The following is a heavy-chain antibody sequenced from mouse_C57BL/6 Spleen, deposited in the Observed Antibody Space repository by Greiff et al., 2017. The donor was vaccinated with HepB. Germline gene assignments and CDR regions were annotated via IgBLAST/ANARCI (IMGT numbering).Heavy chain of an antibody. CDR3: ARGGFITTVYYYAMDY. V-gene: IGHV1-72*01. D-gene: IGHD1-2*01. Sequence: QVQLQQPGAELVKPGASVKLSCKASGYTFTSYWMHWVKQRPGRGLEWIGRIDPNSGGTKYNEKFKSKATLTVDKPSSTTYMQLSSLTSEDSAVYYCARGGFITTVYYYAMDYWGQGTSVTVSS. CDR1: GYTFTSYW. J-gene: IGHJ4*01. CDR2: IDPNSGGT.